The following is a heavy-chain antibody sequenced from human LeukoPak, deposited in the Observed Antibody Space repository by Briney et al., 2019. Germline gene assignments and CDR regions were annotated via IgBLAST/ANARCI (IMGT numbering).Heavy chain of an antibody. Sequence: PGGSLSLSCAASGFTVSSNYMSWVRQAPGKGLEWVSVIYSGGSTYYADSVKGRFTISRDNSKNTLYLQMNSLRAEDTAVYYCARDSVDTAMGYDYWGQGTLVTVSS. CDR3: ARDSVDTAMGYDY. D-gene: IGHD5-18*01. CDR1: GFTVSSNY. J-gene: IGHJ4*02. V-gene: IGHV3-53*01. CDR2: IYSGGST.